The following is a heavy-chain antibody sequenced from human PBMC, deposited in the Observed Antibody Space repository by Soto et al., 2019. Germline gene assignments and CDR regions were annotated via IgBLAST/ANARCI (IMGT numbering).Heavy chain of an antibody. CDR2: IYYSGST. J-gene: IGHJ4*02. V-gene: IGHV4-59*01. D-gene: IGHD3-3*01. CDR1: GGSISSYY. CDR3: ARRYYDFWSGYSFYYFDY. Sequence: PEETLSLTCTVSGGSISSYYWSWIRQPPGKGLEWIGYIYYSGSTNYNPSLKSRVTISVDTSKNQFSLKLSSVTAADTAVYFFARRYYDFWSGYSFYYFDYWGQGTLVTVSS.